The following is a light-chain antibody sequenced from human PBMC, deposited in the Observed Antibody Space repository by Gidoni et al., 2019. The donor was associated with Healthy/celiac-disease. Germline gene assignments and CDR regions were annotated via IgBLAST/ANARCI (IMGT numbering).Light chain of an antibody. J-gene: IGKJ1*01. CDR2: GAS. Sequence: EIVLTQPPGTLSLSPGERATLSCRASQSVSSSYLAWYQQKPGQAPRLLIYGASSRATGIPDRFSSSGSGTDFTLTISRLEPEDFAVYYCQQYGSSPLWTFGQGTKVEIK. V-gene: IGKV3-20*01. CDR1: QSVSSSY. CDR3: QQYGSSPLWT.